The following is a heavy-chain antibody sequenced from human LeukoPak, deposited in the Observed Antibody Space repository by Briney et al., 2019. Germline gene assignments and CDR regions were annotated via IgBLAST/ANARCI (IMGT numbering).Heavy chain of an antibody. V-gene: IGHV3-23*01. D-gene: IGHD3-10*01. J-gene: IGHJ4*02. CDR1: GFTFSNSG. Sequence: PGGSLRLSCAASGFTFSNSGMSWVRQAPGKGLEWVSSISGSGGGTYYADSVKGRFTISRDNSKNTLYLQMNSLRAEDTAVFYCASYVGSGGYWGQGTPVTVSS. CDR3: ASYVGSGGY. CDR2: ISGSGGGT.